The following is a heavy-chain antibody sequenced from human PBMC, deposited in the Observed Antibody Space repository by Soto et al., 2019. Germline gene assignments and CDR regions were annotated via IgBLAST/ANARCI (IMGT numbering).Heavy chain of an antibody. CDR3: ARQHLNYYYMDV. J-gene: IGHJ6*02. V-gene: IGHV4-39*01. Sequence: SETLSLTCTVSGGSISSSGYYWGWIRQPPGKGLEWIGTIYYSGSTYYSPSLKSRVTISVDTSKNQFSLKLNSVTAADTAVYYCARQHLNYYYMDVWGQGTTVTVSS. CDR2: IYYSGST. CDR1: GGSISSSGYY.